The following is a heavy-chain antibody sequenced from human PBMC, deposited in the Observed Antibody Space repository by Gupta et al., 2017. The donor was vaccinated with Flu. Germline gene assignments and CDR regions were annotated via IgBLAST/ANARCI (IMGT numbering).Heavy chain of an antibody. Sequence: TYYMHWVRQATGQGLEWMGVINPSGGSTSYAERFQGRVTMTTDTSTSTVYMELSGLRSDDTDVYFCARSFTEYGYTDLSGQGTLVTVSS. V-gene: IGHV1-46*01. D-gene: IGHD6-25*01. CDR2: INPSGGST. J-gene: IGHJ5*02. CDR1: TYY. CDR3: ARSFTEYGYTDL.